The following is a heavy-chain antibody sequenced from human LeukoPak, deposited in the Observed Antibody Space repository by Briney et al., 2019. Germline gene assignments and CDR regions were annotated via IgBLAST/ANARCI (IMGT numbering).Heavy chain of an antibody. Sequence: GGSLRLSCAASGFTFSSYAMNWVRQTPGKGLEWVSAISGSGGNTYYADSVKGRFTISRDNSKNTLYLQMNSLRAEDTAVYYCAKGLWNYDYWGQGTLVTVSS. V-gene: IGHV3-23*01. CDR1: GFTFSSYA. J-gene: IGHJ4*02. CDR3: AKGLWNYDY. CDR2: ISGSGGNT. D-gene: IGHD1-7*01.